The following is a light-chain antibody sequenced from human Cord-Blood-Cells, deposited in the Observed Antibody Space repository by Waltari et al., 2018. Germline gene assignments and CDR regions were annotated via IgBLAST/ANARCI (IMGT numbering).Light chain of an antibody. Sequence: QSALTQPRSVSGSPGQSVTISCPGTSSDVGGYNYVSWYQQHPGKAPKLMIYDVSKRPSGVPDRCSGSKSGNTASLTISGLQAEDEADYYCCSYAGSYTLVVFGGGTKLTVL. CDR2: DVS. V-gene: IGLV2-11*01. CDR1: SSDVGGYNY. CDR3: CSYAGSYTLVV. J-gene: IGLJ2*01.